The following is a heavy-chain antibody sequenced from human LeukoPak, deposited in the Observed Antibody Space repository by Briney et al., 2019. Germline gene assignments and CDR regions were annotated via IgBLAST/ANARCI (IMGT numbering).Heavy chain of an antibody. Sequence: PGGSLRLSCAASGFTFSSYAMSWVRQAPGKGLERVSAISGGGGSTYYADSVKGRFTISRDNSKDTLYLQMNSLRAEDTAVYYCAKDFCGGDCYRPQYWGQGTLVTVSS. D-gene: IGHD2-21*02. CDR2: ISGGGGST. J-gene: IGHJ4*02. CDR3: AKDFCGGDCYRPQY. V-gene: IGHV3-23*01. CDR1: GFTFSSYA.